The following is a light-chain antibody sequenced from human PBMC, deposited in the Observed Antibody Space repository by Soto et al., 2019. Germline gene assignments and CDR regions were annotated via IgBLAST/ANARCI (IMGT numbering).Light chain of an antibody. CDR1: QSVSSY. J-gene: IGKJ1*01. Sequence: EIVMTQSPATLSVSPGERVTLSCRASQSVSSYLAWYQQKPGQAPRLLIYGAFTRATGMPARFSGSGSGTEFTLTISSLQSEDFAVYYCQQYNDWPRTFGQGTKVEIK. CDR2: GAF. CDR3: QQYNDWPRT. V-gene: IGKV3-15*01.